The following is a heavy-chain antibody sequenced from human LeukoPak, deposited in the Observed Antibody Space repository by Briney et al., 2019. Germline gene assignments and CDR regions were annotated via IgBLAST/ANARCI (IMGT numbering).Heavy chain of an antibody. CDR3: ARDRSTGPVPGTWIIAY. CDR2: MSAYNGNT. V-gene: IGHV1-18*01. CDR1: GYTFTNYG. D-gene: IGHD6-13*01. J-gene: IGHJ4*02. Sequence: ASVKVSCKASGYTFTNYGISWVRQAPGQGLEWMGWMSAYNGNTDYAQKFQGRVTMTTDTSTSTAYMELRSLRSDDTAVYYCARDRSTGPVPGTWIIAYWGQGTLVTVSS.